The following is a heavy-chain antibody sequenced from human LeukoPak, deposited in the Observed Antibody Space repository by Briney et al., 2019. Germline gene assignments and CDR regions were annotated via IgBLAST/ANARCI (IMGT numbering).Heavy chain of an antibody. Sequence: LAGGSLRLSCAASGFTFSSHSMNWVRQAPGKGLEWVSAISGSGGSTYYADSVKGRFTISRDNSKNTLYLQMNSLRAEDTAVYYCAKDPNRGATYFDYWGQGTLVTVSS. V-gene: IGHV3-23*01. CDR3: AKDPNRGATYFDY. J-gene: IGHJ4*02. CDR2: ISGSGGST. CDR1: GFTFSSHS. D-gene: IGHD1-14*01.